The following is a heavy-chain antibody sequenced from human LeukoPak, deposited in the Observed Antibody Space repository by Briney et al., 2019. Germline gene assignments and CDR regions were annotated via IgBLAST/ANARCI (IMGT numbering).Heavy chain of an antibody. CDR3: ARDVGYDSSGSYPYYFDY. CDR1: RFTFSSYW. V-gene: IGHV3-7*05. J-gene: IGHJ4*02. D-gene: IGHD3-22*01. Sequence: GGSLRLSCAASRFTFSSYWMTWVRQAPGKGLEWVANIKQDGGEKHYVDSVQGRFTISRDNAKNSLYLQMNSLRAEDTAVYYSARDVGYDSSGSYPYYFDYWGLGTLVTVSS. CDR2: IKQDGGEK.